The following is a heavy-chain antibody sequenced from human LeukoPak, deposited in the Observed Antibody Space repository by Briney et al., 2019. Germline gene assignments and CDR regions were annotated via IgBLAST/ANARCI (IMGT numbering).Heavy chain of an antibody. J-gene: IGHJ4*02. CDR2: IHWNAGST. CDR1: GFMFDVYD. D-gene: IGHD2-21*01. V-gene: IGHV3-20*04. CDR3: ARAFKYSMSGYYFDY. Sequence: PGGSLRLSCAASGFMFDVYDMSWVRQAPGKGLEWVSGIHWNAGSTAYADSVKGRFTISRDNAKNSLYLQMNSLRAEDTALYYCARAFKYSMSGYYFDYWGQGTLVTVSS.